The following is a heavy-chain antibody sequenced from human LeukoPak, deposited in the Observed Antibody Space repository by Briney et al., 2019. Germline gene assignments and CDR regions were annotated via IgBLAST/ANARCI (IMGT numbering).Heavy chain of an antibody. CDR2: ITASGTAM. Sequence: GGSLRLSCGGSGFTVSSSSMNWVRQAPGKGLEWVSHITASGTAMFYADSVKGRFTISRDNAKNSLYLQMNSLRDEDTAVYYCARDLGRLDSSGYYRSPHLDWGQGTLVTVSS. J-gene: IGHJ4*02. CDR1: GFTVSSSS. CDR3: ARDLGRLDSSGYYRSPHLD. D-gene: IGHD3-22*01. V-gene: IGHV3-48*02.